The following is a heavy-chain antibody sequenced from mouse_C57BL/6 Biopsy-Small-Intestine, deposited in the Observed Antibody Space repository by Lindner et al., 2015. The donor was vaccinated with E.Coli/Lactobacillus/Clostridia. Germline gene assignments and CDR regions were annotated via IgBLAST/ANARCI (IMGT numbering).Heavy chain of an antibody. V-gene: IGHV5-17*01. CDR2: ISSGSSTI. Sequence: WVRQAPEKGLEWVAYISSGSSTIYYADTVKGRFTISRDNAKNTLFLQMTSLRSEDTAMYYCARPHYYAMDYWGQGTSVTVSS. J-gene: IGHJ4*01. CDR3: ARPHYYAMDY.